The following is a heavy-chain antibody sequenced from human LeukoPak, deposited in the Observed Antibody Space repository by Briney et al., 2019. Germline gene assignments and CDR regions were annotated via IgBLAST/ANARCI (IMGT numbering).Heavy chain of an antibody. CDR3: ARAPEWDLLPFDY. CDR2: IGSSGSTI. Sequence: PGGSLRLSCAASGFTFSDYYMSWIRQAPGEGLEWVSYIGSSGSTIYYADSVKGRFTISRDNAKNSLYLQMNSLRAEDTAVYYCARAPEWDLLPFDYWGQGTLVTVSS. J-gene: IGHJ4*02. CDR1: GFTFSDYY. D-gene: IGHD1-26*01. V-gene: IGHV3-11*01.